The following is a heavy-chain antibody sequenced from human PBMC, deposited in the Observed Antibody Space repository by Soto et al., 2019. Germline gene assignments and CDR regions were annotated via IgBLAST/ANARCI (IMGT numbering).Heavy chain of an antibody. CDR1: GYTFTGYY. V-gene: IGHV1-2*04. Sequence: ASVKVSCKASGYTFTGYYMHWVRQAPGQGLEWMGWINPNSGGTNYAQKFQGWVTMTRDTSISTAYMELSRLRSDDTAVYYCARGASNWNVGRKNWFDPWGQGTLVTVSS. J-gene: IGHJ5*02. CDR2: INPNSGGT. CDR3: ARGASNWNVGRKNWFDP. D-gene: IGHD1-1*01.